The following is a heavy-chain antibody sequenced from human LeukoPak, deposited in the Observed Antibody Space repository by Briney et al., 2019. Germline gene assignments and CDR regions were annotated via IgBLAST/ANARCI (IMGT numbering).Heavy chain of an antibody. CDR3: ARGISTFGYSSGWSFDY. Sequence: NPSETLSLTCAVYGGSFSGYYWSWIRQPPGKGLEWIGEINHSGSTNYNPSLKSRVTISVDTSKNQFSLKLSSVTAADTAVYYCARGISTFGYSSGWSFDYWGQGTLVTVSS. V-gene: IGHV4-34*01. J-gene: IGHJ4*02. CDR1: GGSFSGYY. D-gene: IGHD6-19*01. CDR2: INHSGST.